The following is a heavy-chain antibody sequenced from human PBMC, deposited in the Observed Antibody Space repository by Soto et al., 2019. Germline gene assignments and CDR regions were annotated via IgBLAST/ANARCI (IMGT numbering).Heavy chain of an antibody. V-gene: IGHV2-5*01. CDR2: IYWYDDK. D-gene: IGHD3-22*01. CDR3: AHGDPTYYDSSRYYRGTYFHH. J-gene: IGHJ1*01. CDR1: GFSLSTSGVG. Sequence: QITLKESGPTLVKPTQTLTLTCTFSGFSLSTSGVGVGWIRQPPGKALDWLALIYWYDDKRYSPFLKSRLTTTKDTSKNQVVLTMSNMDPVDTATYYCAHGDPTYYDSSRYYRGTYFHHWGQGTLVTVSS.